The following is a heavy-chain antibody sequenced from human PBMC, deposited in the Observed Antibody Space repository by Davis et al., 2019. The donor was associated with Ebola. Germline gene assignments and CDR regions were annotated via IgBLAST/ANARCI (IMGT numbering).Heavy chain of an antibody. CDR2: IYYSGST. J-gene: IGHJ5*02. V-gene: IGHV4-39*01. CDR1: GGSISSSSYY. CDR3: ASHLGGMVGATTSNWFDP. Sequence: SETLSLTCTVSGGSISSSSYYWGWIRQPPGKGLEWIGSIYYSGSTYYNPSLESRVTISLDTSKNQFSLKLSSVTAADTAVYYCASHLGGMVGATTSNWFDPWGQGTLVTVSS. D-gene: IGHD1-26*01.